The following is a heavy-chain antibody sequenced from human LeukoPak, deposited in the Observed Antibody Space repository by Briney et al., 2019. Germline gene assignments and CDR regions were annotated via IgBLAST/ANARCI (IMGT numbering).Heavy chain of an antibody. CDR1: GGSISSGGYY. D-gene: IGHD1-26*01. Sequence: SETLSLTCTVSGGSISSGGYYWGWIRQPPGKGLEWIGSISHSGSTYYNPSLKSRVTISVDTSKNQFSLKLSSVTAADTAVYYCARVAGSYTTFYFDYWGQGTLVTVSS. CDR3: ARVAGSYTTFYFDY. CDR2: ISHSGST. V-gene: IGHV4-39*07. J-gene: IGHJ4*02.